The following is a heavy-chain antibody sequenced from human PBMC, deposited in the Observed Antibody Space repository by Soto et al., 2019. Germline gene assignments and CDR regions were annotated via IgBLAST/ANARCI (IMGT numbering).Heavy chain of an antibody. CDR1: GFTFSSYG. CDR2: IWYDGSNK. CDR3: ARDNYGDYVLDY. J-gene: IGHJ4*02. D-gene: IGHD4-17*01. Sequence: PGGSLRLSCAASGFTFSSYGMHWVRQAPGKGLEWVAVIWYDGSNKYYADSVKGRFTFSRDNSKNTLYLQMNSLRAEDTAVYYCARDNYGDYVLDYWGQGTLVTVSS. V-gene: IGHV3-33*01.